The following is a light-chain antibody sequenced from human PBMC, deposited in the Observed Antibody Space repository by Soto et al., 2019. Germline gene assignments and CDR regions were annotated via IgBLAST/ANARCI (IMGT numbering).Light chain of an antibody. J-gene: IGKJ2*01. CDR1: HSVVSN. Sequence: EIVMTQSPATLSVSPGERATLSCRASHSVVSNLAWYQQKPGQPPRLLIYGASTRAPGVPIRFSGSGSGTEFTLTLGSLQSEDFAVYYCQQYTNWPPMYTFGQGTKLEIK. CDR2: GAS. CDR3: QQYTNWPPMYT. V-gene: IGKV3-15*01.